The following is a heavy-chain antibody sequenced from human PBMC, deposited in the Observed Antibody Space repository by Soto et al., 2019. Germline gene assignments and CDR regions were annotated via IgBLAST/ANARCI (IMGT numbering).Heavy chain of an antibody. D-gene: IGHD2-15*01. CDR3: VRTSLVVAVATREDF. J-gene: IGHJ4*02. V-gene: IGHV3-74*01. CDR2: IDSDGSRI. CDR1: GVTFSNYW. Sequence: EVQLVESGGGLVQPGESLRLSCAASGVTFSNYWMHWVRQAPGKGLVWVSRIDSDGSRITYADFVKGRFTISRDNAKNTVYLNMNSLTAEDTAVYYCVRTSLVVAVATREDFWGQGTLVTVSS.